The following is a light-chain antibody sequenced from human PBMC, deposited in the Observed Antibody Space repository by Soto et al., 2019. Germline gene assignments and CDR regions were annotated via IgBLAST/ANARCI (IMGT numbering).Light chain of an antibody. V-gene: IGLV2-14*01. J-gene: IGLJ1*01. CDR3: SSYTSSSSLV. CDR2: EVT. Sequence: QFALTQPASVSGSPGQSITISCTGTSSDVGGYNYVSWYQQHPGKAPKLLIYEVTNRPSGVSDRFSGSKSGNTASLTISGLLTEDETDYYCSSYTSSSSLVFGTGTKVTVL. CDR1: SSDVGGYNY.